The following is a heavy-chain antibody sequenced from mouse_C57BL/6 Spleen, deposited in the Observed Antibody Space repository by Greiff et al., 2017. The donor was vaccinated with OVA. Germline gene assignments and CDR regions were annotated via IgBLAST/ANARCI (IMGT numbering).Heavy chain of an antibody. CDR1: GYTFTDYY. V-gene: IGHV1-26*01. J-gene: IGHJ1*03. CDR2: INPNNGGT. Sequence: EVQLQQSGPELVKPGASVKISCKASGYTFTDYYMNWVKQSHGKSLEWIGDINPNNGGTSYNQKFKGKATLTVDKSSSTAYMELRSLTSEDSAVYYCARSYYGSLRYFDVWGTGTTVTVSS. CDR3: ARSYYGSLRYFDV. D-gene: IGHD1-1*01.